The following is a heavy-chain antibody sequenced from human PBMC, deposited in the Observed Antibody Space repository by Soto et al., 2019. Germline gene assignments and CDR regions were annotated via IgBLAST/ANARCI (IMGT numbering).Heavy chain of an antibody. CDR2: INSDGSST. CDR3: AREPLRYFDWLLGYTSDY. D-gene: IGHD3-9*01. J-gene: IGHJ4*02. Sequence: GGSLRLSCAASGFTFSSYWMHWVRQAPGKGLVWVSRINSDGSSTSYADSVKGRFTISRDNAKNTLYLQMNSLRAEDTAVYYCAREPLRYFDWLLGYTSDYWGQGTLVTVSS. V-gene: IGHV3-74*01. CDR1: GFTFSSYW.